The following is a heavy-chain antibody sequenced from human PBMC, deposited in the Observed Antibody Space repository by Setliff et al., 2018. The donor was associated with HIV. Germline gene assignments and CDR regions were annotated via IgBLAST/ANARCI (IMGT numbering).Heavy chain of an antibody. CDR3: ARHLIPGGPRYSSSWYY. CDR2: IYPGDSDT. J-gene: IGHJ4*02. Sequence: GESLKISCKASGYNFTTNWVGWVRQMPGKGLEWMGIIYPGDSDTRYSPSFQGQVTLSADKSISTAYLQWSSLKASDTAMYYCARHLIPGGPRYSSSWYYWGQGTLVTVSS. CDR1: GYNFTTNW. D-gene: IGHD6-13*01. V-gene: IGHV5-51*01.